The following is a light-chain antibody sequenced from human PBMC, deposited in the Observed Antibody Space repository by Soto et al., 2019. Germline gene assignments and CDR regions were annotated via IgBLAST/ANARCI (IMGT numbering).Light chain of an antibody. CDR2: DAS. Sequence: EIVMTQSPATLSVSPGERATLSCRASQSVSSRLAWYQQKPGQAPRLLMSDASTRATGIPARFSGSGSGTECTLTISSLQSEDVAVYYCQQYNDWPPEITFGQGTRLEIK. CDR1: QSVSSR. V-gene: IGKV3-15*01. CDR3: QQYNDWPPEIT. J-gene: IGKJ5*01.